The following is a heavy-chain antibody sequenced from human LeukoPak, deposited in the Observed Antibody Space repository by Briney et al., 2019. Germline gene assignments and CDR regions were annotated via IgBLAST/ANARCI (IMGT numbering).Heavy chain of an antibody. CDR1: GYSFTNYW. V-gene: IGHV5-51*01. J-gene: IGHJ4*02. CDR2: IYPGDSDT. D-gene: IGHD3-3*01. Sequence: GESLKISCKASGYSFTNYWIGWVRQMPGKGLEWMGIIYPGDSDTKYSPSFQGQVTISADKSISTAYLQWSSLKASDTPIYYCARHSSGSDYWGQGTLVTVSS. CDR3: ARHSSGSDY.